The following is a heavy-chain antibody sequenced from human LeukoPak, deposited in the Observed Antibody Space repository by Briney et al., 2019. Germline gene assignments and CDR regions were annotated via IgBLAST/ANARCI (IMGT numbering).Heavy chain of an antibody. J-gene: IGHJ3*02. D-gene: IGHD3-22*01. CDR1: GGSISSSSYY. CDR2: IYYSGST. V-gene: IGHV4-39*07. Sequence: PETLSLTCTVSGGSISSSSYYWGWIRQPPGKGLKWIGSIYYSGSTYYNPSLKSRVTISVDTSKNQFSLKLSSVTAADTAVYYCARGPEYYYDSSGYFPDAFDIWGQGTMVTVSS. CDR3: ARGPEYYYDSSGYFPDAFDI.